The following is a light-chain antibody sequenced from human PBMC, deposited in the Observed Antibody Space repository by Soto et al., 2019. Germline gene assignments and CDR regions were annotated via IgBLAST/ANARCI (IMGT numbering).Light chain of an antibody. CDR3: QQYGSSPRN. CDR1: PSVSSSY. CDR2: GAS. Sequence: EIVMTRSPAIMSVSPGARATLSCRASPSVSSSYLAWYQQKPGQAPRLLIYGASSRATGIPDRFSGSGSGTDFTLTISRLEPEDFAVYYCQQYGSSPRNFGQGTRLEIK. V-gene: IGKV3-20*01. J-gene: IGKJ5*01.